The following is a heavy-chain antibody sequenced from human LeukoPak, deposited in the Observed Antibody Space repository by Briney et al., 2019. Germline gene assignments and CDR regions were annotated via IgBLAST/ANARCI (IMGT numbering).Heavy chain of an antibody. D-gene: IGHD3-10*01. CDR1: GGSFSGYY. Sequence: PSETLSLTCAVYGGSFSGYYWSWIRQPPGKGLEWIGVINHSGSTNYNPSLKSRVTISVDTSKNQFSLKLSSVTAADTAVYYCARGARPNYYGSGSYRPFDYWGQGTLVTVSS. J-gene: IGHJ4*02. V-gene: IGHV4-34*01. CDR3: ARGARPNYYGSGSYRPFDY. CDR2: INHSGST.